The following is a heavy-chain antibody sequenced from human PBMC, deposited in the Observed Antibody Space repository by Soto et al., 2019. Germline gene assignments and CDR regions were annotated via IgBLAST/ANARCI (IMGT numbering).Heavy chain of an antibody. Sequence: QVQLVQSGAEVKKPGSSVKVSCEASGGTVSAYTINWVRQAPGQGLEWMGRIISILDIPNYAQKFQGRLTIIADTSTSTTYMELRNLRSEDTATYSCARENGTSSLDYWGQGTLVTVSS. D-gene: IGHD6-6*01. CDR2: IISILDIP. J-gene: IGHJ4*02. CDR1: GGTVSAYT. CDR3: ARENGTSSLDY. V-gene: IGHV1-69*02.